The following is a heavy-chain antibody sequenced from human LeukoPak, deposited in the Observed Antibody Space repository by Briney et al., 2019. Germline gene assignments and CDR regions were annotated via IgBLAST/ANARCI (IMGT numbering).Heavy chain of an antibody. CDR2: IASSGSEI. CDR3: ASTARVPAN. V-gene: IGHV3-11*04. Sequence: GGSLRLACAASGLTFSDYYMRCIPHAPGKRLEWLSYIASSGSEIYYADSVRGRFTISSDNAKTPLYLQMNRLRAEEKAVYYCASTARVPANWGEGTLVTVNS. D-gene: IGHD2-2*01. J-gene: IGHJ4*02. CDR1: GLTFSDYY.